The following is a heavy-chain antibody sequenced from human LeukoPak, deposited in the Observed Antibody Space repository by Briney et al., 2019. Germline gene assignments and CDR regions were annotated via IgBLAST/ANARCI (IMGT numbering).Heavy chain of an antibody. CDR1: GSTFSSYA. V-gene: IGHV3-30-3*01. Sequence: GRSLRLSCAASGSTFSSYAMHWVRQAPGKGLEWVAVISYDGSNKYYADSVKGRFTISRDNSKNTLYLQMNSLRAEDTAVYYCAREPAAIGAFDIWGQGTMVTVSS. CDR3: AREPAAIGAFDI. J-gene: IGHJ3*02. D-gene: IGHD2-2*02. CDR2: ISYDGSNK.